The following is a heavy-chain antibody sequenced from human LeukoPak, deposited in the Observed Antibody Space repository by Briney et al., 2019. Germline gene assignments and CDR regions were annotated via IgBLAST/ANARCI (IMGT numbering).Heavy chain of an antibody. D-gene: IGHD4-11*01. CDR3: ARSSPTTPFDY. J-gene: IGHJ4*02. V-gene: IGHV4-38-2*02. Sequence: SETLSLTCTVSGYSISSGYYWGWIRQPPGKGLEWIGSIYHSGSTYYNPSLKSRVTISVDTSKNQFSLKLSSVTAADTAVYYCARSSPTTPFDYWAREPWSPSPQ. CDR2: IYHSGST. CDR1: GYSISSGYY.